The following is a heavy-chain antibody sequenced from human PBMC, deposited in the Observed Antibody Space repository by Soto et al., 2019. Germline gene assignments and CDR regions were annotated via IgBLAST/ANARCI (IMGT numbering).Heavy chain of an antibody. Sequence: QLQLQESGPRLVKPSETLSLTCSVSGGSISSSSNSWAWIRQSPGKGLEWIGTIYLSASAHYNPSLVGRVAISADTPNNQLSLRLSSVTAADTAVYYCGRQPGHCGSTACVGYYSVDVWGQGTTVTVS. V-gene: IGHV4-39*01. CDR2: IYLSASA. CDR3: GRQPGHCGSTACVGYYSVDV. J-gene: IGHJ6*02. CDR1: GGSISSSSNS. D-gene: IGHD2-2*01.